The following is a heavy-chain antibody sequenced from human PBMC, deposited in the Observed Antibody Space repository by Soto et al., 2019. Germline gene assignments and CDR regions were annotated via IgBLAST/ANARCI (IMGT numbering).Heavy chain of an antibody. CDR2: ISDNGDRS. Sequence: EVQLLESGGGLVQPGGSLRVSCAASGFIFRSNAMSWVRQAPGKGLEWVSAISDNGDRSYYVDSVKGRFTISRDNSKNNLYLQMNSLRVEDTAIYYCVTLALGKFDSWGQGSLVIVSS. D-gene: IGHD1-26*01. V-gene: IGHV3-23*01. CDR3: VTLALGKFDS. CDR1: GFIFRSNA. J-gene: IGHJ4*02.